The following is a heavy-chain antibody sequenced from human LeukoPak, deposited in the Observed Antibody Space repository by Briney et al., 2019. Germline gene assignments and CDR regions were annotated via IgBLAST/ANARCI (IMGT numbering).Heavy chain of an antibody. CDR1: GGTFSSYA. CDR2: IIPIFGTA. D-gene: IGHD1-26*01. J-gene: IGHJ4*02. CDR3: ARAPGSGSYSAFDY. Sequence: ASVKVSCKASGGTFSSYAISWVRQAPGQGLEWMGGIIPIFGTANYAQRFQGRVTITRDASASTAYMDLSSLRSEDTAVYYCARAPGSGSYSAFDYWGQGTLVTVSS. V-gene: IGHV1-69*05.